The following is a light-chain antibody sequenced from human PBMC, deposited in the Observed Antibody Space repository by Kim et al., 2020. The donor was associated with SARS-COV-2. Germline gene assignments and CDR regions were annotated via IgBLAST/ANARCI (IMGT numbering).Light chain of an antibody. CDR1: QSVSSRY. J-gene: IGKJ1*01. CDR2: GAS. CDR3: QQYGSSPRT. V-gene: IGKV3-20*01. Sequence: SPRESAPLSCSASQSVSSRYVAWYQQKPGQAPRLLIYGASSRATGIPDRFSGSGSGTDFTLTISRLGPEDFAVYYCQQYGSSPRTFGQGTKVDIK.